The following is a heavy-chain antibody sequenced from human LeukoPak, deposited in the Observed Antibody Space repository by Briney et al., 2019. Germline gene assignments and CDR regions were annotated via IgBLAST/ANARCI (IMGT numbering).Heavy chain of an antibody. CDR3: ARDNGGYSGYDQFDY. V-gene: IGHV3-48*03. CDR1: GLTFSSYE. D-gene: IGHD5-12*01. CDR2: ISSSGGTK. J-gene: IGHJ4*02. Sequence: GGSLRLSCATSGLTFSSYEMNWVRQAPGKGLEWVSYISSSGGTKYYADSVEGRFTISRDNAENSLYLQMNSLRVEDTAVYYCARDNGGYSGYDQFDYWGQGTLVTVSS.